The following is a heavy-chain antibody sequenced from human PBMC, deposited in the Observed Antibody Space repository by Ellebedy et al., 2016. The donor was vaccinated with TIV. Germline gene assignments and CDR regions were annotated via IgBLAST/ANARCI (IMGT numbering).Heavy chain of an antibody. D-gene: IGHD3-10*01. V-gene: IGHV3-23*01. CDR2: ISGSGGST. J-gene: IGHJ6*02. CDR3: AKEITYYYGSGSRGYYYYGMDV. Sequence: GGSLRLXXAASGFTFSSYAMSWVRQAPGKGLEWVSAISGSGGSTYYADSVKGRFTISRDNSKNTLYLQMNSLRAEDTAVYYCAKEITYYYGSGSRGYYYYGMDVWGQGTTVTVSS. CDR1: GFTFSSYA.